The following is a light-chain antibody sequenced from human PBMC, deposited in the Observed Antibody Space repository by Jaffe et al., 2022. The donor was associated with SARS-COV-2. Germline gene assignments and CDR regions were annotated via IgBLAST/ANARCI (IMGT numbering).Light chain of an antibody. CDR2: DAS. V-gene: IGKV3-11*01. J-gene: IGKJ1*01. CDR3: QKRNNWSWT. CDR1: ESVSNF. Sequence: EVVLTQSPATLSLSPGERATLSCRASESVSNFLAWYQHKTGQAPRLLIYDASNRATGVPARFSGSGSGTDFTLTISSLEPEDFAVYYCQKRNNWSWTFGQGTKV.